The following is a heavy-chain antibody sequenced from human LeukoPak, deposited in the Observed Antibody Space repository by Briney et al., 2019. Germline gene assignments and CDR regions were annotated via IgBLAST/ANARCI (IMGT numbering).Heavy chain of an antibody. D-gene: IGHD3-10*01. V-gene: IGHV4-39*07. J-gene: IGHJ4*02. CDR3: ARAPYYYGSGSYQGGY. CDR2: INHSGST. Sequence: SETLSLTCTVSGGSISRSSYNWGWIRQPPGKGLEWIGEINHSGSTNYNPSLKSRVTISVDTSKNQFSLKLSSVTAADTAVYYCARAPYYYGSGSYQGGYWGQGTLVTVSS. CDR1: GGSISRSSYN.